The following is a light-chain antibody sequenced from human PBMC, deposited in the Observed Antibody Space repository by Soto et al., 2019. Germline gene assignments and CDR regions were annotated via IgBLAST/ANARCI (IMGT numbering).Light chain of an antibody. CDR3: AAWDHSLSGVV. CDR2: RNS. CDR1: SSNIGSNY. Sequence: QSVLTQPPSASGTPGQRVTISCTGRSSNIGSNYVYWYQQLPGTAPKLLIYRNSQRPSGVPDRFSGSKSGTSASLAISGLRSEDEADYYCAAWDHSLSGVVFGGGTQLTVL. V-gene: IGLV1-47*01. J-gene: IGLJ2*01.